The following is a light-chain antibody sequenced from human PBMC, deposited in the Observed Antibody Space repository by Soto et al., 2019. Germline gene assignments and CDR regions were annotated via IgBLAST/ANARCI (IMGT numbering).Light chain of an antibody. CDR2: LDSDGSH. V-gene: IGLV4-69*01. Sequence: QPVLTQSPSASASLGASVKLTCTLTSGHSSYTIAWHQQQPEKGPRYLMKLDSDGSHNRGDGIPDRFSGSSSGAKRYLTISSLQSEDEADYYCQTWGTGFQVFGGGTKLTVL. J-gene: IGLJ3*02. CDR3: QTWGTGFQV. CDR1: SGHSSYT.